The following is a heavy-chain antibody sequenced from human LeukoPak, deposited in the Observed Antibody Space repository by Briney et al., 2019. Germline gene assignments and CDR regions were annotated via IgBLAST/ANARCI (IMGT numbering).Heavy chain of an antibody. CDR3: ATTNYYDSSGYPFRH. J-gene: IGHJ1*01. CDR2: MNPNSGNT. CDR1: GYTFTSYD. Sequence: ASVKVSCKASGYTFTSYDINWVRQATGQGLEWMGWMNPNSGNTGYAQKFQGRVTITRNTSISTAYMELSSLRSEVTAVYYCATTNYYDSSGYPFRHWGQGTLVTVSS. D-gene: IGHD3-22*01. V-gene: IGHV1-8*03.